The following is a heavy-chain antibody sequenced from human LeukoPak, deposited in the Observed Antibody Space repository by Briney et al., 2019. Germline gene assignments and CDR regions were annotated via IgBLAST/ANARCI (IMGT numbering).Heavy chain of an antibody. CDR1: GFTFSSYA. D-gene: IGHD3-10*01. CDR2: ISGSGGST. V-gene: IGHV3-23*01. J-gene: IGHJ4*02. CDR3: AKDLDYGSGRSAKDY. Sequence: GGSLRLSCAASGFTFSSYAMSWVRQAPGKGLEWVSAISGSGGSTYYADSVKGRFTISGDNSKNTLYLQMNSLRAEDTAVYYCAKDLDYGSGRSAKDYWGQGTLVTVSS.